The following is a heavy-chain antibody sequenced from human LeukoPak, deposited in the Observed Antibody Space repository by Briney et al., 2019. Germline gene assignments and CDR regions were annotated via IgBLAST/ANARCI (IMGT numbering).Heavy chain of an antibody. J-gene: IGHJ4*02. CDR2: ISSSSSYI. D-gene: IGHD3-10*01. CDR3: ARESFSSGIY. Sequence: GGSLRLSCAASGFTFSSYSMNWVRQAPGKGLEWVSSISSSSSYIYYADSVKGRSTISRDNAKNSLYLQMNSLRAEDTAVYYCARESFSSGIYWGQGTLVTVSS. CDR1: GFTFSSYS. V-gene: IGHV3-21*01.